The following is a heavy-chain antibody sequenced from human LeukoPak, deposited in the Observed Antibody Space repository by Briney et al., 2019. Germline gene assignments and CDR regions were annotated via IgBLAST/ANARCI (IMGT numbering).Heavy chain of an antibody. CDR3: ARRTALEQYFDY. CDR2: ISYSAAGT. V-gene: IGHV3-23*01. Sequence: GGSLTLSCAASGFTFNIYAMNWVRQAPGKGLEWISSISYSAAGTYYADSVKGRFSISRDNSKNTLYLQMNSMRADDTAVYYCARRTALEQYFDYWGQGTLVTVSS. J-gene: IGHJ4*02. D-gene: IGHD1/OR15-1a*01. CDR1: GFTFNIYA.